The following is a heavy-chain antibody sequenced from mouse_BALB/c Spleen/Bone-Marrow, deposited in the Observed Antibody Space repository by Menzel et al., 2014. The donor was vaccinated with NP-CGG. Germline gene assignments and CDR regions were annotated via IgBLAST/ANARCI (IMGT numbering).Heavy chain of an antibody. V-gene: IGHV1S137*01. D-gene: IGHD3-1*01. CDR2: ISPYYVDG. CDR3: ARGGASGIYYYAMDY. J-gene: IGHJ4*01. Sequence: QVQLQQPGAELVRPGVSVKISCKGSGYTFTDFAIHWVKQSHTKSLEWIGVISPYYVDGGYNQKFKGKATMTIDRSSSTAYMELARPTSEDSANYYCARGGASGIYYYAMDYWGQGTSVTVSS. CDR1: GYTFTDFA.